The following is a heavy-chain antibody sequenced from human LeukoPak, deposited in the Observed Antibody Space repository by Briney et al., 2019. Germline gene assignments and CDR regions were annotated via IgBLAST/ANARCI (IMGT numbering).Heavy chain of an antibody. Sequence: SETLSRTCSVYGGSFSSYYWSWLRQPPGQGLEWIGEINYSGSTKYNPSLESRATISVDTSNNYFSLMLTSLTAADTAVYYCARGPPLSPDYDISTGYYNFDYWGQGTLVTVSS. D-gene: IGHD3-9*01. CDR1: GGSFSSYY. CDR3: ARGPPLSPDYDISTGYYNFDY. V-gene: IGHV4-34*01. J-gene: IGHJ4*02. CDR2: INYSGST.